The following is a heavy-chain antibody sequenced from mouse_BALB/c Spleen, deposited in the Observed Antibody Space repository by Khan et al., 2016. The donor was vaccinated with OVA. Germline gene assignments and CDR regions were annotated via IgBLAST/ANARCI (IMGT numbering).Heavy chain of an antibody. CDR3: ARRGYDYGRGALFAY. CDR2: IWSAGST. J-gene: IGHJ3*01. CDR1: GFSLNNYS. D-gene: IGHD2-4*01. Sequence: QVQLKQSGPGLVQPSQSLSITCTVIGFSLNNYSVHWVRQSPGKGLEWLGVIWSAGSTDYNAAFISRLTISKDNSRSQVFFKMNSLQPNDTAIYYCARRGYDYGRGALFAYWGQGTLVTVSA. V-gene: IGHV2-2*02.